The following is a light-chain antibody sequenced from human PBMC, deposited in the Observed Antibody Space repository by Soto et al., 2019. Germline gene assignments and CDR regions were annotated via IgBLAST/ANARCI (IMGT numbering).Light chain of an antibody. J-gene: IGLJ2*01. CDR3: CSYAGSSTVV. Sequence: QSALTQPASVSGSPGQSITICCTGTSSDVGSYNLVSWYQQHPVKAPKLMIYEGSKRPSGVSNRFSGSKSGNTASLTISGLQAEDEADYYCCSYAGSSTVVFGGGTKLTVL. V-gene: IGLV2-23*01. CDR2: EGS. CDR1: SSDVGSYNL.